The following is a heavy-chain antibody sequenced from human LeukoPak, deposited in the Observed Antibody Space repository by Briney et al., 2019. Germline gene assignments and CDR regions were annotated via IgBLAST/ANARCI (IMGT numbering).Heavy chain of an antibody. J-gene: IGHJ3*01. Sequence: GESLKISCKGSGYSFTNYWIGWVRQMPGKGLEWMGTIYPGDSDTRYSPSFQGQVTISADKSITTAYLRWSSLKASDTAIYYCATVKNGYNTDAFDFWGQGTMVTVSS. CDR1: GYSFTNYW. V-gene: IGHV5-51*01. CDR2: IYPGDSDT. CDR3: ATVKNGYNTDAFDF. D-gene: IGHD5-24*01.